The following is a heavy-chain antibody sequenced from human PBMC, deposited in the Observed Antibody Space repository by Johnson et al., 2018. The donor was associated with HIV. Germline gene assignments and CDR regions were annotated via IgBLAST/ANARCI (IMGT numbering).Heavy chain of an antibody. CDR2: INWNGGST. CDR3: AKDEEGELELPDAFDI. D-gene: IGHD1-7*01. J-gene: IGHJ3*02. CDR1: GFTFDDYA. V-gene: IGHV3-9*01. Sequence: VQLVESGGGLVQPGRSLRLSCAASGFTFDDYAMHWVRQAPGKGLEWVSGINWNGGSTGYADSVKGRFTISRDNAKNSLYPQMNSLRAEDTAVYYCAKDEEGELELPDAFDIWGQGTMVTVSS.